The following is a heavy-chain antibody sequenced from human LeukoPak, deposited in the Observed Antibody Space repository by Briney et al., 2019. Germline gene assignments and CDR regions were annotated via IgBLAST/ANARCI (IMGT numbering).Heavy chain of an antibody. CDR1: GGSINIRGYY. D-gene: IGHD3-10*01. J-gene: IGHJ4*02. Sequence: PSETLSLTCTVSGGSINIRGYYWSWIRQHPGKGLEWIGYIHYSGSTYYNPSLNSRITISIDTSKGQFSLKLSSVTAADSAVYYCASDLGYYGLSYWGQGTLVTVSS. CDR3: ASDLGYYGLSY. CDR2: IHYSGST. V-gene: IGHV4-31*03.